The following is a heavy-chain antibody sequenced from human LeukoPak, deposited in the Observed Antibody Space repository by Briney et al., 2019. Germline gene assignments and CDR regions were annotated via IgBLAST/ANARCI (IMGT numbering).Heavy chain of an antibody. CDR1: GLSVSINY. Sequence: GGSLRLSCAASGLSVSINYMSWVRQAPRKGLEWVSVIYSGGTTDYVDSVKGRFTISRDNSKNTLFLQMNSLRAEDTAVYYCARVPGAYGSGTYYVWGQGTRVTVSS. D-gene: IGHD3-10*01. CDR2: IYSGGTT. J-gene: IGHJ4*02. CDR3: ARVPGAYGSGTYYV. V-gene: IGHV3-53*01.